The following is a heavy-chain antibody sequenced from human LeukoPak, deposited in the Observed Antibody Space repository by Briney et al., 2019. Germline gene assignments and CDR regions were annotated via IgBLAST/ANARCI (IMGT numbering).Heavy chain of an antibody. CDR1: GGSFSGYY. Sequence: XSETLSLTCAVYGGSFSGYYWSWIRQPPGKGLEWIGEINHSGSTNYNPSLKSRVTISVDTSKNQFSLKLSSVTAADTAVYYCASQYSSSRDYWGQGTLVTVSS. CDR2: INHSGST. J-gene: IGHJ4*02. V-gene: IGHV4-34*01. CDR3: ASQYSSSRDY. D-gene: IGHD6-6*01.